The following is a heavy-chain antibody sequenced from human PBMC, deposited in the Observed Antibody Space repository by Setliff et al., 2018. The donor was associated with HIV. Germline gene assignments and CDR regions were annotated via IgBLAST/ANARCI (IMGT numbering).Heavy chain of an antibody. V-gene: IGHV4-38-2*02. D-gene: IGHD3-16*01. CDR3: AKHDFGEGSCFDP. J-gene: IGHJ5*02. Sequence: SETLSLTCTVSGQFISDGYYWGWIRQPPGKGLEWIGSVYHSGKTYYNPSLKSRVTMSADTSKNQISLMLRSMTAADTSVYYCAKHDFGEGSCFDPWGQGSLVTV. CDR1: GQFISDGYY. CDR2: VYHSGKT.